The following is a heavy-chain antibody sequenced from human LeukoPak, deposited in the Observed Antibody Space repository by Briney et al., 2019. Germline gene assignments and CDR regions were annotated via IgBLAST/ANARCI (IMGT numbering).Heavy chain of an antibody. CDR2: ISYDGNNK. Sequence: GGSLRLSCVISGYTFAHYGFHWVRQAPGKALEWVAFISYDGNNKYEDSVKGRFTISRDNSKSTLHLQMNGLRAEDTAVYYCARDPLDISRWTNAFDIWGQGTTVIVS. J-gene: IGHJ3*02. CDR3: ARDPLDISRWTNAFDI. CDR1: GYTFAHYG. V-gene: IGHV3-30*03. D-gene: IGHD5-12*01.